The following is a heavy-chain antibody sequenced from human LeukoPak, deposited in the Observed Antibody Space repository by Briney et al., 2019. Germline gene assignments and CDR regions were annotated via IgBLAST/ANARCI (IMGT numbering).Heavy chain of an antibody. CDR2: IYPSGST. V-gene: IGHV4-38-2*01. CDR1: GYSISSGYY. J-gene: IGHJ4*02. CDR3: ARSTVTTPWYFDY. D-gene: IGHD4-11*01. Sequence: SETLSLTRAVSGYSISSGYYWGWIRQPPGKGLEWIAIIYPSGSTYYNPSLKSRVTISVDTSKNQFSLKMTSVTAADTAVYYCARSTVTTPWYFDYWGQGTLVTVSS.